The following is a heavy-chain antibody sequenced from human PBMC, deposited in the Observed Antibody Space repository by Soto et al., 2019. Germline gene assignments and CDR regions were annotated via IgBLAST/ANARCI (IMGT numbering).Heavy chain of an antibody. Sequence: SLTCAVSGYSISSGYYWGWIRQPPGKGLEWIGSIYHSGSTYYNPSLKSRVTISVDTSKNQFSLKLSSVTAADTAVYYCARLKGSGYDYIGYFDYWGQGTLVTVSS. CDR1: GYSISSGYY. D-gene: IGHD5-12*01. CDR2: IYHSGST. V-gene: IGHV4-38-2*01. J-gene: IGHJ4*02. CDR3: ARLKGSGYDYIGYFDY.